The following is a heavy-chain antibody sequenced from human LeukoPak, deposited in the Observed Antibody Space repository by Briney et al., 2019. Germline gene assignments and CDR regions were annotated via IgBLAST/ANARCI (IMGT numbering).Heavy chain of an antibody. V-gene: IGHV3-48*03. J-gene: IGHJ4*02. D-gene: IGHD2-2*01. CDR1: GFTFSNYE. Sequence: GGSLRLSCAASGFTFSNYEMNWVRQAPGKGLEWVPYISSSGSTMFYADSVKGRFTISRDNAKNSLYLQMNSLRAEDTAVYYCARRVPTASHFDYWGQGTLVTVSS. CDR2: ISSSGSTM. CDR3: ARRVPTASHFDY.